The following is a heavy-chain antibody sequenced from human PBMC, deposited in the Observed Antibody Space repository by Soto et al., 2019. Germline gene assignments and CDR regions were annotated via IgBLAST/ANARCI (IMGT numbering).Heavy chain of an antibody. CDR2: IYYSGST. V-gene: IGHV4-31*03. CDR1: GGSISSGGYY. CDR3: ARDKLGYCSGGSCYSEGYYYYYGMDV. Sequence: QVQLQESGPGLVKPSQTLSLTCTVSGGSISSGGYYWSWIRQHPGKGLEWIGYIYYSGSTYYNPSLKSRVTIPVDTSKNQFSLKLRSVTAADTAVYYCARDKLGYCSGGSCYSEGYYYYYGMDVWGQGTTVTVSS. D-gene: IGHD2-15*01. J-gene: IGHJ6*02.